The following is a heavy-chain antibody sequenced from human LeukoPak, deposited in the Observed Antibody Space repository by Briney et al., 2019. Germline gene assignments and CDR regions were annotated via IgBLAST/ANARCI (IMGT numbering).Heavy chain of an antibody. CDR1: GGSISSSSYY. CDR2: IYYSGST. Sequence: SETLSLTCTVSGGSISSSSYYWGWIRQPPGKGLEWIGSIYYSGSTYYNPSLKSRVTISVDTSKNQFSLKLSSVTAADTAVYYCARVLRSRYWGSVNWFDPWGQGTLVTVSS. CDR3: ARVLRSRYWGSVNWFDP. J-gene: IGHJ5*02. V-gene: IGHV4-39*07. D-gene: IGHD7-27*01.